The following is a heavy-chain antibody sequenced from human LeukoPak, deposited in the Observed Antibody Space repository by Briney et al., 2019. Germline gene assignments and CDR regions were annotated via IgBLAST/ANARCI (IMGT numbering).Heavy chain of an antibody. CDR3: ARASHDYGDYSHFDY. V-gene: IGHV4-59*12. J-gene: IGHJ4*02. Sequence: SETLSLTCSVSGGSISSYYWSWIRQPPGKGLEWIGYIYYSGSTNYNPSLKSRVTISVDTSKNQFSLKLSSVTAADTAVYYCARASHDYGDYSHFDYWGQGTLVTVSS. CDR1: GGSISSYY. D-gene: IGHD4-17*01. CDR2: IYYSGST.